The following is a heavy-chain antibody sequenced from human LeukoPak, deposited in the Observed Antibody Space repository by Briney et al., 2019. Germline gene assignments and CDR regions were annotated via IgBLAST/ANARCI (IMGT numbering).Heavy chain of an antibody. CDR1: GYTFTSYA. Sequence: ASVKVSCMASGYTFTSYAMHWVRQAPGQRLEWMGWINAGNGNTKYSQEFQGRVTITRDTSASTAYMELSSLRSEDTAVYYCARDTPLRLENWFDPWAQGTLVSVSS. V-gene: IGHV1-3*03. CDR3: ARDTPLRLENWFDP. D-gene: IGHD1-1*01. J-gene: IGHJ5*02. CDR2: INAGNGNT.